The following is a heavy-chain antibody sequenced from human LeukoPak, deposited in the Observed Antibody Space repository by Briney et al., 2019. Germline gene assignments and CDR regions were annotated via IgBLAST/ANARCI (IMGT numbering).Heavy chain of an antibody. Sequence: ASVKVSCKASGYTFTYYYIHWVRQAPGQGLEWMGIINPSGGSTSYAQKFQGRVTMTRDTSTSTVYIELSSLKSEDTAVYYWARDLDSGGGSDWGQGSLVTVSS. CDR3: ARDLDSGGGSD. J-gene: IGHJ4*02. CDR2: INPSGGST. CDR1: GYTFTYYY. V-gene: IGHV1-46*01. D-gene: IGHD3-10*01.